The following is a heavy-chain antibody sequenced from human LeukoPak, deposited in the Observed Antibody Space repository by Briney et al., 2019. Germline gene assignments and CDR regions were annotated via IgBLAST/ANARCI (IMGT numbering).Heavy chain of an antibody. Sequence: GASLQISCTASVNCFTTCWICWGHALPGKRLEWMGIIYPGDSDTRYSPSFQGHVTISADNSISPANLQWSSLKASDSAIYYWARQEDRGSDAFDIWGEGAMVSVSS. CDR3: ARQEDRGSDAFDI. J-gene: IGHJ3*02. V-gene: IGHV5-51*07. CDR2: IYPGDSDT. CDR1: VNCFTTCW. D-gene: IGHD3-10*01.